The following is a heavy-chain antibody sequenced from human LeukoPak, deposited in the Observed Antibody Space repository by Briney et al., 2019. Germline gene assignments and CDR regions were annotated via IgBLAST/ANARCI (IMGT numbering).Heavy chain of an antibody. V-gene: IGHV3-7*01. D-gene: IGHD6-13*01. CDR1: GFTFSSYW. J-gene: IGHJ4*02. Sequence: GGSLRLSCAASGFTFSSYWMSWVCQAPGKGLEWVANIRQEGSEKYYVDSVKGRFTISRDNAKNSLYLQMNSLRTEDTAVYYCAVAAAGRSAYGYWGQGTLVTVSS. CDR2: IRQEGSEK. CDR3: AVAAAGRSAYGY.